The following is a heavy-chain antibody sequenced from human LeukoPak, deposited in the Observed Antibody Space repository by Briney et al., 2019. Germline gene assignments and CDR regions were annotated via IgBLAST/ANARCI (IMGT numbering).Heavy chain of an antibody. V-gene: IGHV3-11*04. Sequence: GGSLRLSCAASGFTFSDYHMSWIRQAPGKGLEWVSYISSSGSTISYADSVKGRFTISRDNAKNSLYLQMNSLRAEDTAVYYCARDFDYGDYGGWFDPWGQGTLVTVSS. CDR1: GFTFSDYH. CDR2: ISSSGSTI. CDR3: ARDFDYGDYGGWFDP. D-gene: IGHD4-17*01. J-gene: IGHJ5*02.